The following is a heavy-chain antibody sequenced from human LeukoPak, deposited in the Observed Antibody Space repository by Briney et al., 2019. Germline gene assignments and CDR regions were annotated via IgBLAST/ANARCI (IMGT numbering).Heavy chain of an antibody. D-gene: IGHD7-27*01. Sequence: SVKVSCKASGGTFSSYAISWVRQAPGQGLEWMGGFIPAFNTAHYARKFQGRVTITMDASTTTDFMEMSSLRFEDTAVYYCVRDKGLTGDTCAFDIWGQGTMVTVSS. J-gene: IGHJ3*02. CDR1: GGTFSSYA. V-gene: IGHV1-69*05. CDR2: FIPAFNTA. CDR3: VRDKGLTGDTCAFDI.